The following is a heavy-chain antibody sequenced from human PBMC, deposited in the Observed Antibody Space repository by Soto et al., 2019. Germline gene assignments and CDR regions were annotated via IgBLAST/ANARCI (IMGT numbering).Heavy chain of an antibody. CDR3: ARSLPTVTRYYYYFYGMDV. D-gene: IGHD4-17*01. Sequence: SVKVSCKAYGGTFSSYAISWVRQAPGQGLEWMGGIIPIFGTANYAQKFQGRVTITADESTSTAYMELSSLRSEDTAVYYCARSLPTVTRYYYYFYGMDVWGQGTTVTVSS. V-gene: IGHV1-69*13. CDR1: GGTFSSYA. CDR2: IIPIFGTA. J-gene: IGHJ6*02.